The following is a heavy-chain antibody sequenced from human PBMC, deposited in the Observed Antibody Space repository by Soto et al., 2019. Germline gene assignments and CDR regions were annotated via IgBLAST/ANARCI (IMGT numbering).Heavy chain of an antibody. V-gene: IGHV4-30-4*01. CDR1: GGSIRNGDYY. Sequence: KLSETLSLTCTVSGGSIRNGDYYWGWIRQPPGKGLEWIGYVYYSGTTYSHPSLNSRVSISVDTSENQFSLRLTSVTAADTAVYYCVTVNLVGAAYYFDYWGPGTLVTVS. CDR2: VYYSGTT. J-gene: IGHJ4*02. CDR3: VTVNLVGAAYYFDY. D-gene: IGHD1-26*01.